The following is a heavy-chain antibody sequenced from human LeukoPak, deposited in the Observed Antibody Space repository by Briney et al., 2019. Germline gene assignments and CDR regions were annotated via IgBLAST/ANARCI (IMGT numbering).Heavy chain of an antibody. CDR2: IYYSGTT. CDR1: GGSISSGGYY. D-gene: IGHD1-1*01. J-gene: IGHJ4*02. Sequence: SQTLSLTCTVSGGSISSGGYYWTWIRQPPGKGLEWIGYIYYSGTTYYSPSLKSRLIISVDTSKNQFSLRLSSVTAADTAVYYCARAREGGWNLAFDYWGQGTLVTVSS. CDR3: ARAREGGWNLAFDY. V-gene: IGHV4-31*03.